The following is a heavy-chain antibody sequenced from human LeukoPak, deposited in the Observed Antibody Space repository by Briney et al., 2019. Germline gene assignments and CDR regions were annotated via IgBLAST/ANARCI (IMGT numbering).Heavy chain of an antibody. J-gene: IGHJ3*02. CDR2: ISAYNGNT. CDR1: GYTFTSYG. Sequence: ASVKVSCKASGYTFTSYGISWVRQAPGQGLEWMGWISAYNGNTNCAQKLQGRVTMTTDTSTSTAYMELRSLRSDDTAVYYCARWRITIFGVVIQAFDIWGQGTMVTVSS. V-gene: IGHV1-18*01. D-gene: IGHD3-3*01. CDR3: ARWRITIFGVVIQAFDI.